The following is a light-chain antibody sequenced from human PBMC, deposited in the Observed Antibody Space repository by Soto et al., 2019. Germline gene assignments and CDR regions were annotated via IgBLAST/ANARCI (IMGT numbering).Light chain of an antibody. CDR2: YAS. J-gene: IGKJ3*01. Sequence: EMVMTQSPATLSVSPGERVTLSCRASESVHRTLAWYQQKPGQGPSLLIYYASTRATGVPDRFTGSGSGTEFTLTISSLHSEDFGVYHCQHYSNLPPTFGPGTKVEIK. CDR1: ESVHRT. V-gene: IGKV3-15*01. CDR3: QHYSNLPPT.